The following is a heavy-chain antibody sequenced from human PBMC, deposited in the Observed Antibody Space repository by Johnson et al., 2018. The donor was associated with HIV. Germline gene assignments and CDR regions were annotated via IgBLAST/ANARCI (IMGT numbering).Heavy chain of an antibody. D-gene: IGHD5-18*01. CDR1: GFTVSSNY. V-gene: IGHV3-49*04. Sequence: EQLVESGGGLVQPGGSLRLSCAASGFTVSSNYMSWVRQAPGKGLEWIGFIRSKAYGGTTEYAASVKGRFTISRDDSKSIAYLQMNSQKTEDAAVYYCTRERGYTYGFNDAFDIWGQGTMVTVSS. CDR2: IRSKAYGGTT. CDR3: TRERGYTYGFNDAFDI. J-gene: IGHJ3*02.